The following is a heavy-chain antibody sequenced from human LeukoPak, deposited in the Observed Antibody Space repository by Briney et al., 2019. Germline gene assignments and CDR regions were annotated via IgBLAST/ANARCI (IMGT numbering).Heavy chain of an antibody. V-gene: IGHV3-74*01. Sequence: PGGSLKLSCAASGFAFSVYWMHWVRQAPGKGLVWVSRISNDGSSTTYADSVKGRFTISRDDAKNTVYLQMNSLRAEDTAVYYCVRDSPTGYYTDHWGQGTLVTVSS. D-gene: IGHD3/OR15-3a*01. CDR3: VRDSPTGYYTDH. CDR2: ISNDGSST. CDR1: GFAFSVYW. J-gene: IGHJ4*02.